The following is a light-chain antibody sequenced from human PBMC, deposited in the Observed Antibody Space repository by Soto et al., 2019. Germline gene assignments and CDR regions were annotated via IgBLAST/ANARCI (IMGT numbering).Light chain of an antibody. CDR3: QQYGSSPPNT. Sequence: EIVLTQSPGTLSLSPGERATLSCRASQSVTSRYLAWYQQKPGQAPRLLIFGASIRDTGVPDRFSGSGSGTDFTLTISRLEAEDFAVYYCQQYGSSPPNTFGQGTKLEIK. CDR1: QSVTSRY. V-gene: IGKV3-20*01. CDR2: GAS. J-gene: IGKJ2*01.